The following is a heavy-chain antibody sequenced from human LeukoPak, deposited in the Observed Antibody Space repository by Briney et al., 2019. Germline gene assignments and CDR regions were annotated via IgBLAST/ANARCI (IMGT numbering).Heavy chain of an antibody. CDR3: AKGPGRYCSSTSCQQYNWFDP. V-gene: IGHV3-23*01. CDR1: GFTSSSYA. CDR2: ISGSGGST. D-gene: IGHD2-2*01. J-gene: IGHJ5*02. Sequence: GGSLRLSCAASGFTSSSYAMSWVRQAPGKGLEWVSAISGSGGSTYYADSVKGRFTISRDNSKNTLYLQMNSLRAEDTAVYYCAKGPGRYCSSTSCQQYNWFDPWGQGTLVTVSS.